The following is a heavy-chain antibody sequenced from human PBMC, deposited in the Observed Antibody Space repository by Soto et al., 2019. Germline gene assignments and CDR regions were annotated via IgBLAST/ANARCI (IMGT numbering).Heavy chain of an antibody. CDR2: MSRTGDNT. D-gene: IGHD3-22*01. J-gene: IGHJ4*02. V-gene: IGHV3-23*01. Sequence: PGWSLRLSCAASGFTFSIYAMTWVRQSPGKGLEWVSYMSRTGDNTYYADSVKGRFTISRDNSKNTLYLQMNSLRAEDTAIYYCAKDQSNSNPLYYFDFWGPGTLVTVSS. CDR3: AKDQSNSNPLYYFDF. CDR1: GFTFSIYA.